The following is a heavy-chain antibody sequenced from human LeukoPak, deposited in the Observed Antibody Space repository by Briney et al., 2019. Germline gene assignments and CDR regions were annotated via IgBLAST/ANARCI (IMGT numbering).Heavy chain of an antibody. CDR3: ARELGATEFDP. Sequence: SETLSLTCTVSGGSISGYYWGWIRQPAGRGLDWIGRIYTSGSTNYNPSLKSRVTMSVDTSKNLFSLKLSSVTAADTAVYYCARELGATEFDPWGQGTLVTVSS. CDR1: GGSISGYY. CDR2: IYTSGST. V-gene: IGHV4-4*07. D-gene: IGHD1-26*01. J-gene: IGHJ5*02.